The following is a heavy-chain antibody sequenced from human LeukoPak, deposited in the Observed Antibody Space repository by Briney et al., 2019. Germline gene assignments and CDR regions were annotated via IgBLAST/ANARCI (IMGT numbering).Heavy chain of an antibody. V-gene: IGHV4-59*01. CDR2: TSYSGST. CDR3: GRRTYYDTLTGYTYWYFDL. CDR1: GGSISSYY. Sequence: SETLSLTCTVSGGSISSYYWSWIRQPPGKRLEWIGHTSYSGSTDYNPSLKSRVTMSVDTSKNQFSLKLSSVTAADTAVYYCGRRTYYDTLTGYTYWYFDLWGRGTLVTVYS. D-gene: IGHD3-9*01. J-gene: IGHJ2*01.